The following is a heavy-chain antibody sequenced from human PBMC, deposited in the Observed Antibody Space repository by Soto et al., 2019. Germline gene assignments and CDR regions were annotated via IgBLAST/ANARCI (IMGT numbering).Heavy chain of an antibody. CDR1: GYTFIGYY. V-gene: IGHV1-2*02. Sequence: QVQLVQSGAEVKKPGASVRVSCKASGYTFIGYYIHWVRQAPGQGLEWRGWINPNSGATNYAEKFQDKVTLTRDTSFTTAYMDLSSLRSDDTALYFCAGTHCTNANCYIAYWGQGTLVTVSS. CDR2: INPNSGAT. D-gene: IGHD2-2*02. CDR3: AGTHCTNANCYIAY. J-gene: IGHJ4*02.